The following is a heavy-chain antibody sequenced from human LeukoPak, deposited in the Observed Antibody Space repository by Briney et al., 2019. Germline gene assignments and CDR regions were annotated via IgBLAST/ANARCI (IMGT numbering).Heavy chain of an antibody. CDR2: INPNSGGT. J-gene: IGHJ4*02. CDR3: ARVGGNRKAVGAHVY. V-gene: IGHV1-2*02. CDR1: GYTFTGYY. D-gene: IGHD1-26*01. Sequence: ASVTVSCKASGYTFTGYYMHWVRQAPGQGLEWVGWINPNSGGTNYAQKFQGRVTMTRDTSISTAYMELSRLRSDDTAVYYCARVGGNRKAVGAHVYWGQGTLVTVSS.